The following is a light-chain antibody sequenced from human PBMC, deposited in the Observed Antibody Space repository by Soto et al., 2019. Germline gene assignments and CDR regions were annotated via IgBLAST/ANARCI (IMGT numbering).Light chain of an antibody. J-gene: IGKJ1*01. CDR2: GAS. V-gene: IGKV3-20*01. CDR3: LQYASSPPRK. Sequence: EIVLTQAPGILSLSRGERATLSCRASQSVSNDFLAWYQQKAGQAPRLLIYGASTRATDVPDRFSGSGSGEDFNLTITTLEPEDFAVYNCLQYASSPPRKFGQGTKA. CDR1: QSVSNDF.